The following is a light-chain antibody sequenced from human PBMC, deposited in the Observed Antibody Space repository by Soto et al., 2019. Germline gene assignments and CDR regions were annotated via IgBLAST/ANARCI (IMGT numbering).Light chain of an antibody. V-gene: IGKV1-39*01. CDR3: QQSYTTPRT. CDR1: QSISSF. CDR2: GVS. J-gene: IGKJ5*01. Sequence: DIQMTQSPSSLSASVGDSVTITCRASQSISSFLNWYQQKPGKAPKVLVYGVSSFQSGVRSSFSGSVYVTDFTLIICSLQHEDFATYYCQQSYTTPRTFGQGTRLEIK.